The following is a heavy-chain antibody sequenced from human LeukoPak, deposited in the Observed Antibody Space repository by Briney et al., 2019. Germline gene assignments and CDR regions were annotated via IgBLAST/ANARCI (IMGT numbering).Heavy chain of an antibody. CDR2: ISSSSSYT. CDR1: GFSFSDYS. D-gene: IGHD2-2*01. J-gene: IGHJ4*02. V-gene: IGHV3-11*05. Sequence: GGSLRLSCAASGFSFSDYSMTWIRQAPGRGLEWVSYISSSSSYTNYADSVKGRFTISRDNAKNSLYLQMNSLRAEDTAVYYCARDHSCSSTSCSPTGDYWGQGTLVTVSS. CDR3: ARDHSCSSTSCSPTGDY.